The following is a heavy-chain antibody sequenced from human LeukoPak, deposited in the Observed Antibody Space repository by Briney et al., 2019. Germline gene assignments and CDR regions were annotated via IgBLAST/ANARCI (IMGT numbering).Heavy chain of an antibody. J-gene: IGHJ4*02. CDR3: ARSSDRVLRFLEWSPPNFDY. D-gene: IGHD3-3*01. CDR1: GGSFSGYY. Sequence: TSETLSLTCAVYGGSFSGYYWSWIRQPPGKGLEWIGEINHSGSTNYNPSLKSRVTISVDTSKNQFSLKLSSVTAADTAVYYCARSSDRVLRFLEWSPPNFDYWGQGTLVTVSS. V-gene: IGHV4-34*01. CDR2: INHSGST.